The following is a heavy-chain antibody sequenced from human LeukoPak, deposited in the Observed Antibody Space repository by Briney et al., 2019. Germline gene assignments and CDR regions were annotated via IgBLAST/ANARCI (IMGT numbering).Heavy chain of an antibody. Sequence: GGSLRLSCAASGFTFNNYVVHWVHQTPGKGLEWMAVISQDGTSKNYADSVKGRFSISRDNSKDMVSLQMDSLTPADSAIYFCGRDPDRLLVFGLDVWGQGTTVIVSS. CDR3: GRDPDRLLVFGLDV. J-gene: IGHJ6*02. CDR1: GFTFNNYV. D-gene: IGHD3-3*01. V-gene: IGHV3-30-3*01. CDR2: ISQDGTSK.